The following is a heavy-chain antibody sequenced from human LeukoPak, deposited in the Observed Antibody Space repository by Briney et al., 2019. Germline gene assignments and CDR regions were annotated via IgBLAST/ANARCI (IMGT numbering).Heavy chain of an antibody. J-gene: IGHJ4*02. CDR3: ARDSYGKNYFDY. V-gene: IGHV3-53*01. CDR2: IYRGGST. CDR1: GFTVSSNS. D-gene: IGHD5-18*01. Sequence: GGSLRLSCAASGFTVSSNSMSWVRQAPGKGLEWVSVIYRGGSTYYADSVKDRFTISRDNSKNTLYLQMNSLRAEDTAVYYCARDSYGKNYFDYWGQGTLVTVSS.